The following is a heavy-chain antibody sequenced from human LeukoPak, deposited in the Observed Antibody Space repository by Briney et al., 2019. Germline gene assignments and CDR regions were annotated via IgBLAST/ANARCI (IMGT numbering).Heavy chain of an antibody. V-gene: IGHV4-59*08. J-gene: IGHJ3*02. CDR1: GDSISGYY. D-gene: IGHD4-17*01. Sequence: PSETLSLTCTVSGDSISGYYWSWIRQSPGKGLEWIGYIYYSGGINYNPSLRSRLTISVDTSKNQFSLKLNSVTAADTAVYYCARYSRLLREKNPFDIWGPGTMVIVS. CDR3: ARYSRLLREKNPFDI. CDR2: IYYSGGI.